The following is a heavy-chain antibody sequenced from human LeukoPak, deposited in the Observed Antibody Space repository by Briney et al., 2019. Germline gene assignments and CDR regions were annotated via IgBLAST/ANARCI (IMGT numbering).Heavy chain of an antibody. D-gene: IGHD2-15*01. CDR1: GCSISSGGYY. CDR2: IYHSGST. J-gene: IGHJ1*01. CDR3: ASSVAAYFQH. Sequence: SETLSLTCTVSGCSISSGGYYWSWIRQPPGKGLEWIGYIYHSGSTYYNPSLKSRVTISVDRSKNQFSLKLSSVTAADTAVYYCASSVAAYFQHWGQGTLVTVSS. V-gene: IGHV4-30-2*01.